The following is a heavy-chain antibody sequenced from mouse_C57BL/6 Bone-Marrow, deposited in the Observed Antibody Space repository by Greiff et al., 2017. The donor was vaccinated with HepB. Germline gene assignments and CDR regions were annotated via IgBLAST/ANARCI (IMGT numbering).Heavy chain of an antibody. J-gene: IGHJ2*01. Sequence: EVKLMESGGGLVKPGGSLKLSCAASGFTFSSYTMSWVRQTPEKRLEWVATISGGGGNTYYPDSVKGRFTISRDNAKNTLYLQMSSLRSEDTALYYCASAITTVVDYWGQGTTLTVSS. D-gene: IGHD1-1*01. CDR2: ISGGGGNT. V-gene: IGHV5-9*01. CDR3: ASAITTVVDY. CDR1: GFTFSSYT.